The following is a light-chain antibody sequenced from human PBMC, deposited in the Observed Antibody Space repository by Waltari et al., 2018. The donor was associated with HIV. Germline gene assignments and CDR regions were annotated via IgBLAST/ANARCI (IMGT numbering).Light chain of an antibody. Sequence: DIQMTQSPSSLSASVGDRVTITCRASQGISNSLAWYQQKPGKAPKLLLYGASRLQTGVPSRFSGSGSGTDFALTISRLQPEDFATYYCQQYFSPPPLTFGGGTKVEIK. CDR3: QQYFSPPPLT. J-gene: IGKJ4*01. V-gene: IGKV1-NL1*01. CDR1: QGISNS. CDR2: GAS.